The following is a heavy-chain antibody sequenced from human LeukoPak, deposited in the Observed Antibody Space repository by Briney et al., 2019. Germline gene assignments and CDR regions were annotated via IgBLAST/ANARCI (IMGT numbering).Heavy chain of an antibody. D-gene: IGHD3-3*01. CDR3: ARKYYDFWSGYPWDAFDI. CDR1: GGSFSGYY. Sequence: SETLSLTCAVYGGSFSGYYWSWIRQPPGKGLEWIGEINHSGSTNYNPSLKSRVTISVDTSKNQFSLKLSSVTAADTAVYYCARKYYDFWSGYPWDAFDIWGQGTMVTVSS. CDR2: INHSGST. J-gene: IGHJ3*02. V-gene: IGHV4-34*01.